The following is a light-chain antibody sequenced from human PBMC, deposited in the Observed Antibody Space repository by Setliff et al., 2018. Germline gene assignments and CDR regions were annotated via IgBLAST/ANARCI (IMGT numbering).Light chain of an antibody. V-gene: IGLV2-14*03. CDR2: EVT. CDR1: RSDVGAYDY. J-gene: IGLJ1*01. CDR3: CSYTGTSTPYV. Sequence: QSALTQPASVSASPGQSISISCSGTRSDVGAYDYVSWYQQHPGKAPKVLIYEVTNRPSGVSDRFSGSKSGNTASLSISGLQAEDEADYYCCSYTGTSTPYVFGTGTKVTVL.